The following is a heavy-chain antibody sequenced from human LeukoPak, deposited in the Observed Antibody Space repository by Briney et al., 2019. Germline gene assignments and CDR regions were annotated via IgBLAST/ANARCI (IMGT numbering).Heavy chain of an antibody. J-gene: IGHJ3*02. CDR1: GGSFSGYY. CDR2: INHSGST. V-gene: IGHV4-34*01. D-gene: IGHD3-22*01. Sequence: SETLSLTCAVYGGSFSGYYWSWIRQPPGKGLEWIGEINHSGSTNYNPSLKSRVTISVDTSKNQFSLKLSSVTAADTAVYYCARPYYYDSSGYYNDAFDIWGQGTMVTVPS. CDR3: ARPYYYDSSGYYNDAFDI.